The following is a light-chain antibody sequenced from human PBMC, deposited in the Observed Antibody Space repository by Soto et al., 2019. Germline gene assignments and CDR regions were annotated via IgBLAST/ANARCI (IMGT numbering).Light chain of an antibody. Sequence: EIVLTQSPGTLSLSPGERATLSCRASQSVSSSYLAWYQQKPGQAPRLLIYGASSRATGIPDRFSGSGSGTDFTRTISRLEPEEFAVYYGQQYGSSPGTFGQGTKVEIK. CDR3: QQYGSSPGT. V-gene: IGKV3-20*01. J-gene: IGKJ1*01. CDR1: QSVSSSY. CDR2: GAS.